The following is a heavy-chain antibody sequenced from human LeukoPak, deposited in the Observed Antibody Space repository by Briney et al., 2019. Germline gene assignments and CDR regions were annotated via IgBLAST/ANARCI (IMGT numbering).Heavy chain of an antibody. CDR2: ISYDGSNT. J-gene: IGHJ4*02. CDR1: GFTFSSYG. Sequence: GRSLRPSCAAYGFTFSSYGVHWVRQAPGKGLGWVAVISYDGSNTYYADSGKGRFTISRDNSKDTLYLQRNSLRAEATAVYYCAKDHGSGPLLWYGTTNQGEAYYFDYWGQGTLVTVSS. V-gene: IGHV3-30*18. D-gene: IGHD3-10*01. CDR3: AKDHGSGPLLWYGTTNQGEAYYFDY.